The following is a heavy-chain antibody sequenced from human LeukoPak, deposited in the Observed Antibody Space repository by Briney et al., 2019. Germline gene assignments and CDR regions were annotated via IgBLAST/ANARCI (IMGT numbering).Heavy chain of an antibody. V-gene: IGHV4-38-2*01. CDR2: IYHSGST. J-gene: IGHJ3*02. Sequence: PSETLSLTCAVSGYSISSGYYWGWIRQPPGKGLEWIGSIYHSGSTYYNPSLKSRLTISVDTSKNQFSLKLSSVTAADTAVYYCARGPGTGYARAFDIWGQGTMVTVSS. D-gene: IGHD3/OR15-3a*01. CDR1: GYSISSGYY. CDR3: ARGPGTGYARAFDI.